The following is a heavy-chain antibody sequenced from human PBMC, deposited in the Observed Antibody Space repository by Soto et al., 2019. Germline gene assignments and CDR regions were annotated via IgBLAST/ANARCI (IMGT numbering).Heavy chain of an antibody. V-gene: IGHV3-30*18. J-gene: IGHJ4*02. Sequence: GGSLRLSCAASGFTFSSYGMHWVRQAPGKGLEWVAVISYDGSNKYYADSVKGRFTISRDNSKNTLYLQMNSLRAEDTAVYYCAKDRSGRLTRGLLDYWGQGTLVTVSS. D-gene: IGHD3-10*01. CDR1: GFTFSSYG. CDR3: AKDRSGRLTRGLLDY. CDR2: ISYDGSNK.